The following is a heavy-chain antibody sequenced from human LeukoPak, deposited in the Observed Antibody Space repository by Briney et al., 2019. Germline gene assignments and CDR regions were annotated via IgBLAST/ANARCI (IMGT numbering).Heavy chain of an antibody. CDR3: ARESMVRGVILDY. CDR2: IYYSGST. CDR1: GGSISSYY. Sequence: SETLSLTCTVSGGSISSYYWSWIRQHPGKGLEWIGYIYYSGSTYYNPSLKSRVTISVDTSKNQFSLKLSSVTAADTAVYYCARESMVRGVILDYWGQGTLVTVSS. J-gene: IGHJ4*02. D-gene: IGHD3-10*01. V-gene: IGHV4-59*06.